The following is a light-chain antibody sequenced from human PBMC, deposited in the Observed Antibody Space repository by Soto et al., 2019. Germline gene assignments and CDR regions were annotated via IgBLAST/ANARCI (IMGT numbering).Light chain of an antibody. CDR3: QQYGSSLIS. CDR1: QSVSSNY. CDR2: GAS. Sequence: EIVLTQYPGTLSLSPGERATLSCRASQSVSSNYLAWHQQKPGQAPRLLIFGASSRATGIPDRFSGSGSGTDFTLTISRVEPEDFAVYYCQQYGSSLISFGQGTLLEIK. J-gene: IGKJ5*01. V-gene: IGKV3-20*01.